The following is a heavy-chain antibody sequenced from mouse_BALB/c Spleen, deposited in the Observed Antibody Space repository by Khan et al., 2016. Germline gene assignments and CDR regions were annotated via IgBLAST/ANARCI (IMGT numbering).Heavy chain of an antibody. D-gene: IGHD1-1*01. CDR2: IWWNDDK. J-gene: IGHJ4*01. Sequence: QVTLKESGPGMLQPSQTLSLTCSFSGFSLSTSGMGVGWIRQPSGKGLEWLAHIWWNDDKRYNPALKSRLTITKDTSSNQVFLTIASVDTADTATYYFARIGPDYYDSKGDHWGQGISVTVSS. V-gene: IGHV8-8*01. CDR3: ARIGPDYYDSKGDH. CDR1: GFSLSTSGMG.